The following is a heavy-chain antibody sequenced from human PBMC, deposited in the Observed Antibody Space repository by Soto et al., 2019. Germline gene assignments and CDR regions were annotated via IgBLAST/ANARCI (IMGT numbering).Heavy chain of an antibody. CDR2: ISPNNGAT. CDR1: GYTFSDYY. J-gene: IGHJ3*01. D-gene: IGHD2-15*01. Sequence: QVQLVQSGAEVKKPGASMKVSCKSSGYTFSDYYMHWVRQAPGQGLECMGWISPNNGATYYAKKVQDRVTMTRDAPITKAEMELGRVRSDDTAVYYCARGGEFCNTGSCNSSLGDTFDVWGQGTTVTVSS. V-gene: IGHV1-2*02. CDR3: ARGGEFCNTGSCNSSLGDTFDV.